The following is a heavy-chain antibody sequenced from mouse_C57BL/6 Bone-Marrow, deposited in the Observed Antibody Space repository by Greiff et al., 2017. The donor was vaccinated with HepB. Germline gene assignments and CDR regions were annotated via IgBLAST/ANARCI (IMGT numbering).Heavy chain of an antibody. CDR2: IYPGSGST. CDR1: GYTFTSYW. V-gene: IGHV1-55*01. CDR3: ASGSGSSLSYWYFDV. Sequence: VQLQQPGAELVKPGASVKMSCKASGYTFTSYWITWVKQRPGQGLEWIGDIYPGSGSTNYNEKFKSKATLTVDTSSSTAYMQLSSLTSEDSAVYYCASGSGSSLSYWYFDVWGTGTTVTVSS. D-gene: IGHD1-1*01. J-gene: IGHJ1*03.